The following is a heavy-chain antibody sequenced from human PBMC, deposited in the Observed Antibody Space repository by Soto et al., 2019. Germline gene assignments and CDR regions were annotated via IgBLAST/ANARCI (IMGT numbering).Heavy chain of an antibody. CDR2: NNNRGDT. CDR3: ARGGSGWKALNWFDP. D-gene: IGHD6-19*01. V-gene: IGHV4-31*11. CDR1: GASIDNNGYS. Sequence: QVQLQESGPGLVIPSQTLTLTCGVSGASIDNNGYSWTWIRQHPGKGLEWIGTNNNRGDTSYNPSLNSRLTISLDTSQNHFSLRLDAVTDADTARYYCARGGSGWKALNWFDPWGQGIMVTVSS. J-gene: IGHJ5*02.